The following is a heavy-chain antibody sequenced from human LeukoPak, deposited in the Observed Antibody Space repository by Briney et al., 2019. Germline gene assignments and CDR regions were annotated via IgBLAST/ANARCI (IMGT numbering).Heavy chain of an antibody. CDR1: GFTFSSYW. CDR3: ARDPVAVETTIDH. Sequence: GGSLRLSCAASGFTFSSYWMHWVRQAPGEGLEWVSRIKSDGSVTWYADSVKGRFTISRDNAKNMLYLQMNSLRDEDTAVYFCARDPVAVETTIDHWGKGTLVPVP. V-gene: IGHV3-74*01. D-gene: IGHD4-23*01. CDR2: IKSDGSVT. J-gene: IGHJ4*02.